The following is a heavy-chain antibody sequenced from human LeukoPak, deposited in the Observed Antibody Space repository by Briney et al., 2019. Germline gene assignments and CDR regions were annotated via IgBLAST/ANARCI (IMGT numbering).Heavy chain of an antibody. CDR3: AIVATTQLFDS. CDR2: INPNSGGT. J-gene: IGHJ4*02. CDR1: GYTFTGYY. D-gene: IGHD5-12*01. V-gene: IGHV1-2*02. Sequence: ASVKVSCKASGYTFTGYYLLWVRQAPGQGLEWMGWINPNSGGTNYAQKFQGRVTMTRDTSINTAYMELSRLRSDDTAVYYCAIVATTQLFDSWGQGTLVTVSS.